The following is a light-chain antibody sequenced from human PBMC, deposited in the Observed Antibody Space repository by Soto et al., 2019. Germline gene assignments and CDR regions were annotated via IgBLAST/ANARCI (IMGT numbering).Light chain of an antibody. CDR2: GSS. CDR1: QSVASAY. Sequence: EIVLTQSPGTLSLSPGERATLSCRASQSVASAYLAWYQHKPGQAPRLLIYGSSSRAVGVPDRISGSRSGTDFTPTISGLEPEDLAVYYCQQYANSRWTFGQGTKVEAK. J-gene: IGKJ1*01. V-gene: IGKV3-20*01. CDR3: QQYANSRWT.